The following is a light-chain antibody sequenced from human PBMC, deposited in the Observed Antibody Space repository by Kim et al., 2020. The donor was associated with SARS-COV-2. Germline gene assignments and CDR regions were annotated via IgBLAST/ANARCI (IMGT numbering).Light chain of an antibody. CDR2: GKN. CDR1: SLRSYY. Sequence: LGPTCRTTGHGDSLRSYYASWYQQKPGQAPVLVIYGKNNRPSGVPDRFSGSSSGNTASLTITGAQAEDEADYYCNSRDSSGNHEVFGTGTKVTVL. J-gene: IGLJ1*01. CDR3: NSRDSSGNHEV. V-gene: IGLV3-19*01.